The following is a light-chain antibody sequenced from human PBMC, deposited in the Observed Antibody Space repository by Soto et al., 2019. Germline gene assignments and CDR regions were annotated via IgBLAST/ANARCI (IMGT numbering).Light chain of an antibody. CDR3: GTWDSSLSAVV. Sequence: QSVLSQPPSLSAAPGQKVTISCYGSNSNIENNFVSWFRQSPGAAPDLLIFDNSNRPSGIPDRFSGSKSGSSATLAISGLQAGDEAHYYCGTWDSSLSAVVFGTGTQLTVL. V-gene: IGLV1-51*01. J-gene: IGLJ3*02. CDR2: DNS. CDR1: NSNIENNF.